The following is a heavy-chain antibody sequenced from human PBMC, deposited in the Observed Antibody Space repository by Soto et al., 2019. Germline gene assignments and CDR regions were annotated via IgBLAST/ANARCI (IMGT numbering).Heavy chain of an antibody. CDR1: GGSISSGDYY. D-gene: IGHD1-20*01. CDR3: ARVLAVYSNWFDP. CDR2: IYYSGST. Sequence: SETLSLTCTVSGGSISSGDYYWSWIRQPPGKGLEWIGYIYYSGSTYYNPSLKSRVTISVDTSKNQFSLKLSSVTAADTAVYYCARVLAVYSNWFDPWGQGTLVTVSS. V-gene: IGHV4-30-4*01. J-gene: IGHJ5*02.